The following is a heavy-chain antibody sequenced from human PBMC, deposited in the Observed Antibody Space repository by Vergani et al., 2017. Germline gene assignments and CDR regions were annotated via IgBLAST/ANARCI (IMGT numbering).Heavy chain of an antibody. CDR1: GGSISSSSYY. J-gene: IGHJ3*02. CDR3: ARPQDPVYYDSSGFDAFDI. Sequence: QLQLQESGPGLVKPSETLSLTCTVSGGSISSSSYYWGWIRQPPGKGLEWIGSIYYSGSTYYNPSLKSRVTISVDTSKNQFSLKLSSVTAADTAVYYCARPQDPVYYDSSGFDAFDIWGQGTMVTVSS. D-gene: IGHD3-22*01. V-gene: IGHV4-39*01. CDR2: IYYSGST.